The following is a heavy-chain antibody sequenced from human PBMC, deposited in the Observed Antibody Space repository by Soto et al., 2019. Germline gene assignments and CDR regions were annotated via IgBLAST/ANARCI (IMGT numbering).Heavy chain of an antibody. J-gene: IGHJ4*02. CDR2: ISWDGGST. V-gene: IGHV3-43*01. Sequence: EVQLVESGGVVVQPGGSLRLSCAASGFTFDDYIMHWVRQAPGKGLEWVSLISWDGGSTYYADSVKGRFTISRDNSKNSLYLQMNSLRTEDTALYYCAKSERGYSYGPDYWGQGTLVTVSS. D-gene: IGHD5-18*01. CDR1: GFTFDDYI. CDR3: AKSERGYSYGPDY.